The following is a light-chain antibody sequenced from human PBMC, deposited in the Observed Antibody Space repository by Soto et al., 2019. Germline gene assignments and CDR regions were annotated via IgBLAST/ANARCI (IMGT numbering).Light chain of an antibody. CDR1: QSVRSGY. J-gene: IGKJ1*01. CDR3: QHFVNSLTWT. V-gene: IGKV3-20*01. CDR2: GAS. Sequence: EIVLTQSPATLSLSPWEIATLSCRASQSVRSGYLAWYQQKPGQAPRLLIYGASSGASGVPDRFVGSGSGTDFTLTISRLEPEDFAVYYCQHFVNSLTWTFGQGTKVDIK.